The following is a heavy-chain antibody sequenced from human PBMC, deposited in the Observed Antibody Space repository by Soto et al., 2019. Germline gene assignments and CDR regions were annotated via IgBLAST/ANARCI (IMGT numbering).Heavy chain of an antibody. D-gene: IGHD5-18*01. CDR3: ARSGYSYGPFDY. V-gene: IGHV3-7*03. Sequence: GGSLRLSCAASGFTFSTYWMSWVRQAPGKGLEWVANIKQDGSEIHYVDSVKGRFTVSRDNAKNSVYLQMNSLRAEDTAVYYCARSGYSYGPFDYWGQGTLVTVSS. CDR2: IKQDGSEI. CDR1: GFTFSTYW. J-gene: IGHJ4*02.